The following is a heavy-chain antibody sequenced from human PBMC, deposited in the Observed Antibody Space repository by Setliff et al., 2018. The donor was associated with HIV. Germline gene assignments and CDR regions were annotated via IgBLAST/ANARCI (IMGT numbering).Heavy chain of an antibody. J-gene: IGHJ6*04. D-gene: IGHD2-15*01. V-gene: IGHV1-69*13. CDR2: IIPIFGTP. CDR3: ARDSRDIVVVIAPEPEPYYYYGMDV. Sequence: SVKVSCKASGDTFTSHAISWVRQAPGQGLEWMGGIIPIFGTPNYAQKFKGRLTITADESTSTVYMELSSLRSEDAAVYYCARDSRDIVVVIAPEPEPYYYYGMDVWGEGTTVTVSS. CDR1: GDTFTSHA.